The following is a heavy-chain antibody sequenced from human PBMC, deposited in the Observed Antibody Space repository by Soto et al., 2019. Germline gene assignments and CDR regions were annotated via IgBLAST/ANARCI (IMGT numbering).Heavy chain of an antibody. V-gene: IGHV4-31*03. J-gene: IGHJ5*02. D-gene: IGHD3-3*01. CDR2: IYYSGST. CDR1: GGSISSGGYY. Sequence: SETLSLTCTVSGGSISSGGYYWSWIRQHPGKGLEWIGYIYYSGSTYYNPSLKSRVTISVDTSKNQFSLKLSSVTAADTAVYYCAREAYDFWSGYYPRRFDPWGQGTLVTVSS. CDR3: AREAYDFWSGYYPRRFDP.